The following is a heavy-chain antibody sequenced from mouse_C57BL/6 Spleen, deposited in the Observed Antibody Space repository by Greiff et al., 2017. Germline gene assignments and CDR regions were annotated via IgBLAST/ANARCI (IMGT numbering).Heavy chain of an antibody. CDR1: GYTFTDYE. CDR3: TRGGRYGSSYCDY. V-gene: IGHV1-15*01. Sequence: QVQLKQSGAELVRPGASVTLSCKASGYTFTDYEMHWVKQTPVHGLEWIGAIDPETGGTAYNQKFKGKAILTADKSSSTAYMELRSLTSEDSAVYCCTRGGRYGSSYCDYWGQGTTLTVSS. D-gene: IGHD1-1*01. CDR2: IDPETGGT. J-gene: IGHJ2*01.